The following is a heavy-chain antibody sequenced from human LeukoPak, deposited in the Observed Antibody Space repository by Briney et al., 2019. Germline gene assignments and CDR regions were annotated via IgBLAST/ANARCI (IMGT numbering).Heavy chain of an antibody. D-gene: IGHD2-2*01. CDR1: GGTFSSYA. V-gene: IGHV1-69*05. J-gene: IGHJ4*02. CDR2: IIPIFGTA. Sequence: SVKVSCKASGGTFSSYAISWVRQAPGQGLEWMGGIIPIFGTANYAQKFQGRVTITTDESTSTAYMELSSLRSEDTAVYYCTRGYCSSTSCSYFDCWGQGTLVTVSS. CDR3: TRGYCSSTSCSYFDC.